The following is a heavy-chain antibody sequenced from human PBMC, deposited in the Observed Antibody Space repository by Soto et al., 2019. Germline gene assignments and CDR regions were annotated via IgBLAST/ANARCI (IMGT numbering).Heavy chain of an antibody. CDR2: MYYSGST. CDR1: GCTVRIGGCC. J-gene: IGHJ6*02. D-gene: IGHD5-18*01. V-gene: IGHV4-61*03. Sequence: DIPPLTSRVSGCTVRIGGCCLRWIRQPPGKGLEWIGYMYYSGSTKYNPSLKSRVTISVDTSKNHFSLNLSSVTAADTAVYYCAGAGSYGTYAMDVWGQGTTVTVSS. CDR3: AGAGSYGTYAMDV.